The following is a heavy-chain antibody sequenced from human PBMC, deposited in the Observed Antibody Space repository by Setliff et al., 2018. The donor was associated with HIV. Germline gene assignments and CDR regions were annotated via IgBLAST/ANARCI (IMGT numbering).Heavy chain of an antibody. CDR3: ARGSTAVNYYYYYMDV. CDR2: INPYSGDT. CDR1: GYTFTGYY. J-gene: IGHJ6*03. D-gene: IGHD2-2*01. Sequence: ASVKVSCKASGYTFTGYYMHWVRQAPGQGLEWMGRINPYSGDTNYAQKFQGRVTMTRDTSITTAYMELSRLRFDDTAVYYCARGSTAVNYYYYYMDVWGKGTTVTVSS. V-gene: IGHV1-2*06.